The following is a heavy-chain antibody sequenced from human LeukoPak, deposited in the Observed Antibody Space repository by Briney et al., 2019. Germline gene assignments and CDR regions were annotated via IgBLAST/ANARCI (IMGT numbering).Heavy chain of an antibody. CDR1: RFAFDDYA. Sequence: HPGGSLSLCYVSSRFAFDDYAMDWVRQPPGKGLEWVSFITWDGITTSYVDSVKGRFTISRDNSKNSLYLQLDSLRVEDSALYYCARSAQYGTHRWGQGTMVTVSS. D-gene: IGHD2-8*01. CDR3: ARSAQYGTHR. V-gene: IGHV3-43D*04. J-gene: IGHJ3*01. CDR2: ITWDGITT.